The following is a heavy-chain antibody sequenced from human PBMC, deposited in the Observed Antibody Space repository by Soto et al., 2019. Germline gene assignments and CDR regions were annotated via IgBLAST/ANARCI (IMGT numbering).Heavy chain of an antibody. V-gene: IGHV3-33*01. J-gene: IGHJ4*02. CDR1: GFTFTNYG. D-gene: IGHD6-13*01. CDR3: AHLHPSIAANC. CDR2: IWYDGSNK. Sequence: QVQLVESGGGVVQPGRSLRLSCAASGFTFTNYGMHWVRQAPGKGLEWVAVIWYDGSNKYYAESVKGRFTISRDNSKNTLYLQMNSLRAEDTAVYYCAHLHPSIAANCWGQGTLVTVSS.